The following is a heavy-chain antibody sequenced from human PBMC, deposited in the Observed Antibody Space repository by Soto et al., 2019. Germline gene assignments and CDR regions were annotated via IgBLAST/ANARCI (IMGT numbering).Heavy chain of an antibody. CDR3: ARGVWTMARGAYYFDC. CDR1: GYTFTNYA. V-gene: IGHV1-3*01. J-gene: IGHJ4*02. CDR2: INAGNGNT. Sequence: GASVKVSCKASGYTFTNYAMQWVRQAPGQRLEWMGWINAGNGNTKYSQKFQGRVTITRDTSASTAYMELSSLISEDAAVYYCARGVWTMARGAYYFDCWGQGTLVTVSS. D-gene: IGHD3-10*01.